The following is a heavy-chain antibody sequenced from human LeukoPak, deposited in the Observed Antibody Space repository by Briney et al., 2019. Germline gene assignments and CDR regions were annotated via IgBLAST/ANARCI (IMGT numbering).Heavy chain of an antibody. CDR3: ARDQETVTFDY. CDR2: IKQDGSEK. J-gene: IGHJ4*02. D-gene: IGHD4-17*01. Sequence: GGSLRLSCAASGFTFSSYWMTWVRQAPGKGLEWVANIKQDGSEKYYVDSVKGLFTISRDNAKNSLYLQMNSLRAEDTAVYYCARDQETVTFDYWGQGTLVTVSS. CDR1: GFTFSSYW. V-gene: IGHV3-7*01.